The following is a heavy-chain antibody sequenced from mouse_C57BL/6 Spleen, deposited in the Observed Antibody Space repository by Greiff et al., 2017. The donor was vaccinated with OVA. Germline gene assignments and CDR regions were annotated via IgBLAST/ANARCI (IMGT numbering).Heavy chain of an antibody. CDR2: IWGDGST. D-gene: IGHD2-1*01. V-gene: IGHV2-3*01. CDR3: AGGNPWFAY. Sequence: VKLQESGPGLVAPSQSLSITCTVSGFSLTSYGVSWVRQPPGKGLEWLGVIWGDGSTNYPSALISRLSIRKDNSKSHVFLKLNSLQTDDTATYYGAGGNPWFAYWGQGTLVTVSA. J-gene: IGHJ3*01. CDR1: GFSLTSYG.